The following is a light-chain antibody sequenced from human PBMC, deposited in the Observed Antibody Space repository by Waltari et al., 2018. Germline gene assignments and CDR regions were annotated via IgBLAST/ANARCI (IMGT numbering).Light chain of an antibody. CDR2: KAS. Sequence: DIKITQSPSTLSASVRARVTITCRASQSISSWLAWYQQKPGKAPKLLIYKASSLESGVPSRFSGSGSGTEFTLTISSLQPDDFATYYCQQYNSYGYTFGQGTKLEIK. J-gene: IGKJ2*01. CDR1: QSISSW. CDR3: QQYNSYGYT. V-gene: IGKV1-5*03.